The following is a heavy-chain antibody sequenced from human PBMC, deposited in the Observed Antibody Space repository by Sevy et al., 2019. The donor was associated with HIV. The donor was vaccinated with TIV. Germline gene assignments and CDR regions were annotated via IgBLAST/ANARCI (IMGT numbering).Heavy chain of an antibody. CDR3: ARVPLTYYYDSSGYFRSAFDI. J-gene: IGHJ3*02. CDR1: GGSISSGDYY. CDR2: IYYSGST. Sequence: SETLSLTCTVSGGSISSGDYYWSWIRQPPGKGLEWIGYIYYSGSTNYNPSLKSPLTISVDTSKNQFALKLSSVTAADTAVYYGARVPLTYYYDSSGYFRSAFDIWGQGTMVTVSS. D-gene: IGHD3-22*01. V-gene: IGHV4-30-4*01.